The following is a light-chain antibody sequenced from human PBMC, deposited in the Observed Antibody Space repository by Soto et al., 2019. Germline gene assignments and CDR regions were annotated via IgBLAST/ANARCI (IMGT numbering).Light chain of an antibody. CDR3: CSYAGRSTLV. CDR2: EGT. J-gene: IGLJ2*01. Sequence: QSVLTQPASVSGSPGQSITISCTGTSSDVGSYSLVSWYQQHPGKAPKLMIYEGTKRPSGVSNRFSGSKSGNTASLTISGLQAEDEADYYCCSYAGRSTLVFGGGTKLTVL. CDR1: SSDVGSYSL. V-gene: IGLV2-23*01.